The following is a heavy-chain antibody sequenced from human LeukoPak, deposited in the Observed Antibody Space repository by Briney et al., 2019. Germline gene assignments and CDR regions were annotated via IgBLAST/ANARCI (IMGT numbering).Heavy chain of an antibody. Sequence: PGGSLRLSCAASGFTFSSYGMHWVRQAPGKGLEWVAVISYDGSNKYYADSVKGRFTISRDNSENTLYLQMNSLRAEDTAVYYCAKDLSRDGYNPPFDYWGQGTLVTVSS. J-gene: IGHJ4*02. CDR3: AKDLSRDGYNPPFDY. CDR1: GFTFSSYG. CDR2: ISYDGSNK. D-gene: IGHD5-24*01. V-gene: IGHV3-30*18.